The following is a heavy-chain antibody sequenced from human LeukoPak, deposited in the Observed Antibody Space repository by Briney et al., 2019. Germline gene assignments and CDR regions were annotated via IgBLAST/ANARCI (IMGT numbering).Heavy chain of an antibody. V-gene: IGHV4-39*07. Sequence: SETLSLTCTVSGGSIRSSYYYWGWIRQPPGKGLEWIGSIYDSGSTYYNPSLKSRVTISVDTSKNQFSLKLSSVTAADTAVYYCARDPLYCSGGSCYPNYYGMDVWGQGTTVTVSS. CDR3: ARDPLYCSGGSCYPNYYGMDV. CDR2: IYDSGST. D-gene: IGHD2-15*01. CDR1: GGSIRSSYYY. J-gene: IGHJ6*02.